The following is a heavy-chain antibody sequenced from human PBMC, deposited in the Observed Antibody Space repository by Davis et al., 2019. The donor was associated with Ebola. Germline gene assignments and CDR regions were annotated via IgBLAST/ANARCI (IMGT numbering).Heavy chain of an antibody. CDR2: IKEDGSAK. Sequence: PGGSLRLSCAASGFTFSNYYMNWVRQAPGKGLEWVANIKEDGSAKYYVDSVRGRFTISRDNAKSSLDLQMNSLRAEDTAVYFCAAGWQYPGAWGQGTLVTVSS. J-gene: IGHJ5*02. CDR1: GFTFSNYY. CDR3: AAGWQYPGA. V-gene: IGHV3-7*01. D-gene: IGHD2-15*01.